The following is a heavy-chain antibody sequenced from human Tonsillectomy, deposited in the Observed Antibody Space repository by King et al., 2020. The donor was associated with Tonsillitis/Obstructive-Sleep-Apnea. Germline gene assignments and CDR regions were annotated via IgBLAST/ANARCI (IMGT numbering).Heavy chain of an antibody. CDR2: INHSGST. J-gene: IGHJ3*02. CDR1: GGSFSGYY. Sequence: VQLQQWGAGLLKPSETLSLTCAVYGGSFSGYYWSWIRQPPGKGLEWIGEINHSGSTNSNPSLKSRVTISVDTSKNQFSLKLSSVTAADTAVYYCARGGWVVVVPAAIFGAFDIWGQGTMVTVSS. CDR3: ARGGWVVVVPAAIFGAFDI. V-gene: IGHV4-34*01. D-gene: IGHD2-2*02.